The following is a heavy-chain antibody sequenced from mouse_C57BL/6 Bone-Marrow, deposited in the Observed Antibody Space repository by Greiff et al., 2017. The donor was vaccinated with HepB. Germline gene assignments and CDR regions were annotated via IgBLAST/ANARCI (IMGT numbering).Heavy chain of an antibody. CDR3: ARRLRGIYYAMDY. CDR2: IYPGSGNT. D-gene: IGHD1-1*01. J-gene: IGHJ4*01. CDR1: GYSFTSYY. Sequence: QVQLQQSGPELVKPGASVKISCKASGYSFTSYYIHWVKQRPGQGLEWIGWIYPGSGNTKYNEKFKGKATLTADTSSSTAYMQLSSLTSEDSAVYYCARRLRGIYYAMDYWGQGTSVTVSS. V-gene: IGHV1-66*01.